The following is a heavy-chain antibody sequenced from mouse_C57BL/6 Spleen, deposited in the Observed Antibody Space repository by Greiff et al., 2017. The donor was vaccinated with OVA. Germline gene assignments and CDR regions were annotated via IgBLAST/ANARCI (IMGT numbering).Heavy chain of an antibody. Sequence: VKLQESGAELARPGASVKLSCKASGYTFTSYGISWVKQRTGQGLEWIGEIYPRSGNTYYNEKFKGKATLTADKSSSTAYMELRSLTSEDSAVYFCHYGSSYFDYWGQGTTLTVSS. CDR3: HYGSSYFDY. CDR1: GYTFTSYG. D-gene: IGHD1-1*01. CDR2: IYPRSGNT. J-gene: IGHJ2*01. V-gene: IGHV1-81*01.